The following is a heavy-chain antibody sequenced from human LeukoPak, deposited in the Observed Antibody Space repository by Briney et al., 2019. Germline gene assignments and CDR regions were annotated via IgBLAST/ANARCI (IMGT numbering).Heavy chain of an antibody. CDR1: GGTFSSYA. CDR2: IIPIFGTA. Sequence: ASVKVSCKASGGTFSSYAISWVRQAPGQGLEWMGGIIPIFGTANYAQKFQGRVTITADKSTSTAYMELSSLRSEVTAVYYCAAFYGSGSYWGQGTLVTVSS. V-gene: IGHV1-69*06. D-gene: IGHD3-10*01. CDR3: AAFYGSGSY. J-gene: IGHJ4*02.